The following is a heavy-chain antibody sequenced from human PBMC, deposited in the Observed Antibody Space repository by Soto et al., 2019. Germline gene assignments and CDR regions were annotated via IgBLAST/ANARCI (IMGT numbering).Heavy chain of an antibody. CDR1: GGSISSGGYC. CDR2: IYYSGST. Sequence: PSETLSLTWTVSGGSISSGGYCWSWIRQHPGKGLEWIGYIYYSGSTYYNPSLKSRVTISVDTSKNQFSLKLSSVTAADTAVYYCASRVDTAMGHDAFDIWGQGTMVTVSS. J-gene: IGHJ3*02. V-gene: IGHV4-31*02. CDR3: ASRVDTAMGHDAFDI. D-gene: IGHD5-18*01.